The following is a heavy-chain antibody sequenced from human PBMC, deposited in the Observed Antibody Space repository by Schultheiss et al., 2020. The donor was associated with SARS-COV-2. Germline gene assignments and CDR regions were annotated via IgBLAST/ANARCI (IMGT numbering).Heavy chain of an antibody. CDR1: GGSISSSSYY. CDR3: ARDRCWAHDFSTSCYHYYGMDV. V-gene: IGHV4-39*07. J-gene: IGHJ6*02. CDR2: INHSGST. Sequence: SETLSLTCTVSGGSISSSSYYWGWIRQPPGKGLEWIGEINHSGSTNYNPSLQSRVTISVDTSKNQFSLKLSSVTAADTAVYYCARDRCWAHDFSTSCYHYYGMDVWGQGTTVTVSS. D-gene: IGHD2-2*01.